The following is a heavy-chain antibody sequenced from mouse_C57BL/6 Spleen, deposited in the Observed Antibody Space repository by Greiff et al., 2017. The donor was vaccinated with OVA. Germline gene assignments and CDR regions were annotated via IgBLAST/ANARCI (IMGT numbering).Heavy chain of an antibody. D-gene: IGHD1-1*01. J-gene: IGHJ1*03. CDR2: IYPRSGNT. CDR3: ARREITTVVDWYFDV. CDR1: GYTFTSYG. V-gene: IGHV1-81*01. Sequence: VQGVESGAELARPGASVKLSCKASGYTFTSYGISWVKQRTGQGLEWIGEIYPRSGNTYYNEKFKGKATLTADKSSSTAYMELRSLTSEDSAVYFCARREITTVVDWYFDVWGTGTTVTVSS.